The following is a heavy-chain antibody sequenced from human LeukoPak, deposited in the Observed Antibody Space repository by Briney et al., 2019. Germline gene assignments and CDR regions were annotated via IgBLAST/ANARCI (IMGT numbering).Heavy chain of an antibody. CDR3: ASWPPAYCGGDCYQTMHYGMDV. CDR2: IIPIFGTA. D-gene: IGHD2-21*02. CDR1: GYTFTSYA. Sequence: GASVKVSCKASGYTFTSYAISWVRQAPGQGLEWMGGIIPIFGTANYAQKFQGRVTITADESTSTAYMELSSLRSEDTAVYYCASWPPAYCGGDCYQTMHYGMDVWGQGTTVTVSS. J-gene: IGHJ6*02. V-gene: IGHV1-69*13.